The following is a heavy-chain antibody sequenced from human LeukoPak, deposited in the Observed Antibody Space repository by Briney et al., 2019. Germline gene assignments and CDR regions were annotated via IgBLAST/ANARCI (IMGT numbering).Heavy chain of an antibody. CDR3: ARAYDFWSGSNFDY. CDR1: GGSVSSGSYY. Sequence: PSETLPLTCTVSGGSVSSGSYYWSWIRQPPGKGLEWIGYIYYSGSTNYNPSLKSRVTISVDTSKNQFSLKLSSVTAADTAVYYCARAYDFWSGSNFDYWGQGTLVTVSS. D-gene: IGHD3-3*01. V-gene: IGHV4-61*01. J-gene: IGHJ4*02. CDR2: IYYSGST.